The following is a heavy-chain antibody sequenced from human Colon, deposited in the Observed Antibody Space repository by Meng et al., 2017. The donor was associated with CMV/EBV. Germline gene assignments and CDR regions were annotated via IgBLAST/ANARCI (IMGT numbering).Heavy chain of an antibody. D-gene: IGHD2/OR15-2a*01. J-gene: IGHJ4*02. CDR3: AKSRSSTPGIVDD. CDR1: GVSVTSGAYH. CDR2: IYDTGIT. Sequence: GHLQGSGPGLWKPSETLSLTCIVSGVSVTSGAYHWSWIRQSPGKGLEWIGYIYDTGITIYNPSLKSRVTIFLETSKNQFSLNLNSMTTADTAVYYCAKSRSSTPGIVDDWGQGTLVTVSS. V-gene: IGHV4-61*08.